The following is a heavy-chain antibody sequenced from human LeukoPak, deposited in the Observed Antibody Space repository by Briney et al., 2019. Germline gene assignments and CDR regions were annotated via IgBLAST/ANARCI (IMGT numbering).Heavy chain of an antibody. Sequence: ASVEVSCKASGYTFTSYGISWVRQAPGQGLEWMGWISAYNGNTNYAQKLQGRVTMTTDTSTSTAYMELRSLRSDDTAVYYCARVSSGWYGEYYYYYGMDVWGQGTTVTVSS. CDR2: ISAYNGNT. V-gene: IGHV1-18*01. CDR3: ARVSSGWYGEYYYYYGMDV. D-gene: IGHD6-19*01. J-gene: IGHJ6*02. CDR1: GYTFTSYG.